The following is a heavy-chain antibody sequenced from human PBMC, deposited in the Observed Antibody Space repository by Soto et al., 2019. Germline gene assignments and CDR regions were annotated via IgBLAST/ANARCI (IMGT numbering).Heavy chain of an antibody. CDR2: IIPMVGMA. V-gene: IGHV1-69*02. D-gene: IGHD3-10*01. J-gene: IGHJ4*02. CDR3: ATNYGSGSTHFDY. Sequence: QVQLVQSGAEVKKPGSSVRLSCTASGDTFSFYTISWVRQAPGQGPEWMGRIIPMVGMADYPQKFQGRVTISADTSTSTAYMVLSSLWSDDTAVYFCATNYGSGSTHFDYWCQGTLVTVSS. CDR1: GDTFSFYT.